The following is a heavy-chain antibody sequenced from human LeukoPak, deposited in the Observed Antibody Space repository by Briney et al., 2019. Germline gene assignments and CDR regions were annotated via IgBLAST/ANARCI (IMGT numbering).Heavy chain of an antibody. CDR3: AKGRGPLYYYAVDA. CDR2: VSYDGSYE. D-gene: IGHD1-14*01. CDR1: AFLFGNSA. J-gene: IGHJ6*02. Sequence: GGSLRLSCAASAFLFGNSAMHWFRQAPGKGLEWVATVSYDGSYEFYPDSVKGRFTISRNDSDKTVHLQMSSLRPEDSGVFYCAKGRGPLYYYAVDAWGQGTTVTVSS. V-gene: IGHV3-30*18.